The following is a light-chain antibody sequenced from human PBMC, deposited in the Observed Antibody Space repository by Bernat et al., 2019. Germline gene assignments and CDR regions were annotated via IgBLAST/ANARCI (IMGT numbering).Light chain of an antibody. V-gene: IGLV3-21*04. CDR1: NIGSKS. Sequence: SYVLTQPPSVSVAPGQTARITCGGNNIGSKSVHWYQQRTGQAPVLVIYYDSDRPSGIPERFSGSNSGNTATLTISRVEAGDEADYFCQLWDSTSDHHVFGTGTKVTVL. J-gene: IGLJ1*01. CDR3: QLWDSTSDHHV. CDR2: YDS.